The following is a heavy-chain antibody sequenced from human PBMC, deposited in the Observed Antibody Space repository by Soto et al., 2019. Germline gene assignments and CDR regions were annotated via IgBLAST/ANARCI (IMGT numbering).Heavy chain of an antibody. J-gene: IGHJ5*02. CDR2: IIPISGTA. V-gene: IGHV1-69*12. D-gene: IGHD2-2*01. CDR3: AGDLRGADQSVWFDP. CDR1: GGTFSSYA. Sequence: QVQLVQSGAEVKKPGSSVKVSCKASGGTFSSYAISWVRQAPGQGLEWMGGIIPISGTANYAQKFQGRVTIXXHXSXILAYMELSSLRSADTAVYYCAGDLRGADQSVWFDPWGQGTLVTVSS.